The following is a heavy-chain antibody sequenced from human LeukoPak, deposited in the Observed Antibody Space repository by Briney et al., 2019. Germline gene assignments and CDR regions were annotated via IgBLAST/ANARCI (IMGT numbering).Heavy chain of an antibody. CDR3: ATLGDSYDSSGYRNDY. D-gene: IGHD3-22*01. CDR1: GYTFSSYY. J-gene: IGHJ4*02. CDR2: IIPSDGFA. Sequence: ASVKVSCKASGYTFSSYYVHWVRQAPGQGLEWMGMIIPSDGFASYAQKFQGRVTMTGDMSTSTVYMELSSLRSEDTAVYYCATLGDSYDSSGYRNDYWGQGTLVTVSS. V-gene: IGHV1-46*01.